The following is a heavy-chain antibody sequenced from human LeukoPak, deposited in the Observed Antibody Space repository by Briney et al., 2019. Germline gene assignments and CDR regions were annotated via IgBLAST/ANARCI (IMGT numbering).Heavy chain of an antibody. D-gene: IGHD1-14*01. V-gene: IGHV3-23*01. J-gene: IGHJ3*02. CDR1: GFTFSSYA. CDR3: ARDRAPEAFDI. Sequence: GGSLRLSCAASGFTFSSYAMSWVRQAPGKGLEWVSAISGSGGSTYYADSVKGRFTISRDNAKNSLYLQMNSLRAEDTAVYYCARDRAPEAFDIWGQGAKVTVAS. CDR2: ISGSGGST.